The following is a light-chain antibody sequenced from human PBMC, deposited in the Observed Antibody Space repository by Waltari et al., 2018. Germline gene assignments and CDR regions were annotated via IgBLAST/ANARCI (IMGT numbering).Light chain of an antibody. CDR1: SSDIGAYHF. Sequence: QSALTQPASVSGSPGQSITLSCTGTSSDIGAYHFVSWYQQHPCKAPQLMIYDVSKRPSGVSNRCSGSKSGNTASLTMYGLQVEDEADYFCSSYTTTNIVVFGGGTELTVL. CDR3: SSYTTTNIVV. V-gene: IGLV2-14*03. CDR2: DVS. J-gene: IGLJ2*01.